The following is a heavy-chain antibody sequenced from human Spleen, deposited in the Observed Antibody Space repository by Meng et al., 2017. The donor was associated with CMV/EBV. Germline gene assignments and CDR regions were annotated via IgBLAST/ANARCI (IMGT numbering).Heavy chain of an antibody. CDR1: GGSFSGYY. CDR2: INHSGST. J-gene: IGHJ4*02. Sequence: GSLRLSCAVYGGSFSGYYWSWIRQPPGKGLEWIGEINHSGSTNYNPSLKSRVTISVDTSKNQFSLKLSSVTAADTAVYYCARCPPGSGSYRYWGQGTLVTVSS. CDR3: ARCPPGSGSYRY. V-gene: IGHV4-34*01. D-gene: IGHD3-10*01.